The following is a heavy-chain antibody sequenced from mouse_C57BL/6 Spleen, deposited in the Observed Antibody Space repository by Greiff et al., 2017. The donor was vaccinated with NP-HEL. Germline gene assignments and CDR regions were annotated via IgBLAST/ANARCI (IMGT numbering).Heavy chain of an antibody. D-gene: IGHD2-5*01. V-gene: IGHV1-81*01. Sequence: QVQLQQSGAELARPGASVKLSCKASGYTFTSYGISWVKQRPGQGLEWIGEIYPRSGNTYYNEKFKGKATLTADKSSSTAYMELRSLTTEDSAVDFCARDSNYAMDDWGKGTSVTVAS. CDR1: GYTFTSYG. J-gene: IGHJ4*01. CDR2: IYPRSGNT. CDR3: ARDSNYAMDD.